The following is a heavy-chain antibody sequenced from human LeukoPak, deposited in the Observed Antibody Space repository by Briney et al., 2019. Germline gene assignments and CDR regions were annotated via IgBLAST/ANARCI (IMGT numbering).Heavy chain of an antibody. Sequence: SETLSLTCTVSGGSVSSYYWTWIRQPSGKGLEWIGYIYTSGSTTYNPSLENRVTMSVDASKKQFSLKLSSVTAADTAVYYCARGDSRALGAENYWGQGTLVTVSS. D-gene: IGHD1-26*01. CDR1: GGSVSSYY. CDR3: ARGDSRALGAENY. V-gene: IGHV4-4*09. CDR2: IYTSGST. J-gene: IGHJ4*02.